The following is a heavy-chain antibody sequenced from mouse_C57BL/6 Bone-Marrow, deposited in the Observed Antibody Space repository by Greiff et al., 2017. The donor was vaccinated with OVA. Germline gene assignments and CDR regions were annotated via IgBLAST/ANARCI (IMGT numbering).Heavy chain of an antibody. CDR1: GYTFTSYW. Sequence: QVQLQQPGAELVKPGASVKLSCKASGYTFTSYWMQWVKQRPGQGLEWIGEIDPSDSYTNYNQKVKGKATLTVDTSSSTAYMHLSSLTSEDSAVYYCAKDYYGKGYWGQGTTLTVSS. CDR2: IDPSDSYT. J-gene: IGHJ2*01. CDR3: AKDYYGKGY. V-gene: IGHV1-50*01. D-gene: IGHD1-1*01.